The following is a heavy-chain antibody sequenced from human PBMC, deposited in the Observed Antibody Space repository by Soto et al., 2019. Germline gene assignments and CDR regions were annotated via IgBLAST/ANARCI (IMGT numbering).Heavy chain of an antibody. CDR2: INPNSGGT. D-gene: IGHD3-22*01. V-gene: IGHV1-2*07. CDR3: AREEGYYYDSSGYYYVVGMFDY. J-gene: IGHJ4*02. Sequence: ASVKVSCKASGYTFTGYYMHWVRQAPGQGLEWMGWINPNSGGTNYAHKFQGRVTMTRDTSISTAYMELSRLRSDDTAVYYCAREEGYYYDSSGYYYVVGMFDYWGQGTLVTVSS. CDR1: GYTFTGYY.